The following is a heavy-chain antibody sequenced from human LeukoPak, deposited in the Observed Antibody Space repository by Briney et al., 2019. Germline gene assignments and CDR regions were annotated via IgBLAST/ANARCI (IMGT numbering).Heavy chain of an antibody. V-gene: IGHV4-39*07. CDR1: GGSISSSSYY. CDR2: IYYSGST. Sequence: SETLSLTCTVSGGSISSSSYYWGWIRQPPGKGLEWIGSIYYSGSTYYNPSLKSRVTISVDTSKNQFSLKLSSVTAADTAVYYCASGAFIGQQLVLYYWGQGTLVTASS. D-gene: IGHD6-13*01. CDR3: ASGAFIGQQLVLYY. J-gene: IGHJ4*02.